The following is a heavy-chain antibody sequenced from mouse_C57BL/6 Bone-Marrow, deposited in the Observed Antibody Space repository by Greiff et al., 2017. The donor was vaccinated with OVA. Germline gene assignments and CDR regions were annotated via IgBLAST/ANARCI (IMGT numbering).Heavy chain of an antibody. CDR1: GYTFTDYY. Sequence: EVKLQQSGPELVKPGASVKISCKASGYTFTDYYMNWVKQSHGKSLEWIGDINPNNGGTSYNQKFKGKATLTVDKSSSTAYMELRSLTSEDSAVYYCARERIWGDWYFDVWGTGTTVTVSS. CDR2: INPNNGGT. V-gene: IGHV1-26*01. CDR3: ARERIWGDWYFDV. J-gene: IGHJ1*03.